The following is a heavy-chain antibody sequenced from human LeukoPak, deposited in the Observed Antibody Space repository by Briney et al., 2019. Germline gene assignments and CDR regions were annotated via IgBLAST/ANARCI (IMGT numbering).Heavy chain of an antibody. CDR2: INPSGGST. J-gene: IGHJ4*02. CDR1: GYTFSSYS. Sequence: AASVKVPCKASGYTFSSYSMHWVRQAPGQGLEWMGIINPSGGSTSYAQKFQGRVTMTRDTSTSTVYMELSSLRSEDTAVYYCAREFYYESSAYGFEYWGQGTLVTVSS. CDR3: AREFYYESSAYGFEY. D-gene: IGHD3-22*01. V-gene: IGHV1-46*01.